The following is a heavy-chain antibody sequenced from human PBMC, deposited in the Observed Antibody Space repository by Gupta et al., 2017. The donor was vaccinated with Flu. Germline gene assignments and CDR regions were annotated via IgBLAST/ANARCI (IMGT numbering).Heavy chain of an antibody. Sequence: VSGDSLSNDSWWLWVRQSPGKGLEWMGRIYHTGDSNYSPSLKSRLSCSGDKSRNHFSLELRSVTAADTAVYYCAGDENRSGWFDPWGQGIPVTVSS. CDR2: IYHTGDS. V-gene: IGHV4-4*02. J-gene: IGHJ5*02. CDR1: GDSLSNDSW. CDR3: AGDENRSGWFDP.